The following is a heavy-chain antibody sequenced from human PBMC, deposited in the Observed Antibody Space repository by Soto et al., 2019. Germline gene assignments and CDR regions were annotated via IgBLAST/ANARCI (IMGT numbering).Heavy chain of an antibody. Sequence: ASETLSLTCTVSGGSISSSSYYWGWIRQPPGKGLEWIGSIYYSGSTYYNPSLKSRVTISVDTSKNQFSLKLSSVTAADTAVYYCARQPRITIFGVVTNNWFDPSGQGTLVTVSS. V-gene: IGHV4-39*01. CDR2: IYYSGST. CDR3: ARQPRITIFGVVTNNWFDP. D-gene: IGHD3-3*01. CDR1: GGSISSSSYY. J-gene: IGHJ5*02.